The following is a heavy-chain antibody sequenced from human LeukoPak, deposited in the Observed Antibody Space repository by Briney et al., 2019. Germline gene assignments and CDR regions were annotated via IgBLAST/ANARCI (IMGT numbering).Heavy chain of an antibody. V-gene: IGHV1-69*04. Sequence: SVKVSCKASGGTFSSYAISWVRQAPGQGLEWMGRIIPILGIANYAQKFQGRVTITADKSTSTAYMELSSLRSEDTAVYYCARGGRSTSTSSLNWFDPWGQGTLVTVSS. CDR1: GGTFSSYA. J-gene: IGHJ5*02. D-gene: IGHD2-2*01. CDR2: IIPILGIA. CDR3: ARGGRSTSTSSLNWFDP.